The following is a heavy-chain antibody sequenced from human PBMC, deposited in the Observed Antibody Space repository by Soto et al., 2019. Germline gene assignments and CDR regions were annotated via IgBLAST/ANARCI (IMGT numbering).Heavy chain of an antibody. Sequence: SETLSLTCTVSGGSISSSSYYWGWIRQPPGKGLEWIGSIYYSGSTYYNPSLKSRVTISVDTSKNQFSLKLSSVTAAETAVYYCATNHYDILTGYPRTYYYYYYMDVWGKGTTVTVSS. J-gene: IGHJ6*03. CDR1: GGSISSSSYY. D-gene: IGHD3-9*01. CDR2: IYYSGST. V-gene: IGHV4-39*01. CDR3: ATNHYDILTGYPRTYYYYYYMDV.